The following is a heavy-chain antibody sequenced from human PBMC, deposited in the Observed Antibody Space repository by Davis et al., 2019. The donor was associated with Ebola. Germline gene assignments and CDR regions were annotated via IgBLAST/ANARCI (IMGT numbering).Heavy chain of an antibody. Sequence: ASVKVSCKASGYTFTSYAMHWVRQAPGQRLEWMGWISAYNGNTNYAQKLQCRVTMTTDTSTSTAYMELRSLRSDDTAVYYCAREYGDYGSLYYYGMDVWGQGTTVTVSS. V-gene: IGHV1-18*01. CDR1: GYTFTSYA. J-gene: IGHJ6*02. D-gene: IGHD4-17*01. CDR2: ISAYNGNT. CDR3: AREYGDYGSLYYYGMDV.